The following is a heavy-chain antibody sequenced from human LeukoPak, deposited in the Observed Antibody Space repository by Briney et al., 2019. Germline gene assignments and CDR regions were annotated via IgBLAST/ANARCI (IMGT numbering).Heavy chain of an antibody. CDR2: ISYDGSNK. D-gene: IGHD6-19*01. V-gene: IGHV3-30-3*01. CDR3: AREAPLSPLSSGWFSRTCFDY. Sequence: GGSLRLSCAASGFTFSSYAMHWVRQAPGKGLEWVAVISYDGSNKYYADSVKGRFTISRDNSKNTLYLQMNSLRAEDTAVYYCAREAPLSPLSSGWFSRTCFDYWGQGTLVTVSS. CDR1: GFTFSSYA. J-gene: IGHJ4*02.